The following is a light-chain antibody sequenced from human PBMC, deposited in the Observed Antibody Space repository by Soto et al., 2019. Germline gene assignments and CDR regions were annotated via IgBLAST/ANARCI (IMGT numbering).Light chain of an antibody. J-gene: IGLJ3*02. CDR1: SSNIGAGYD. CDR3: QSYDSSLSGWV. V-gene: IGLV1-40*01. Sequence: QSVLTQPPSVSGAPGQRVTISCTGNSSNIGAGYDVYWYQQLPGTAPKLLIYGHSNRPSGVPDRFSGSKSGTSASLAITGLQAEDEADYYCQSYDSSLSGWVFGGGTKLTVL. CDR2: GHS.